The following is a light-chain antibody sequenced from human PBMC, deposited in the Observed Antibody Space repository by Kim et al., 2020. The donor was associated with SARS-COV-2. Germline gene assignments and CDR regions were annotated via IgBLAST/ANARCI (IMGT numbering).Light chain of an antibody. CDR3: QQYNDWPRS. Sequence: EIVMTQSPATLSVSPGERATLSCRASQNISSNLVWYQQKPGQAPRLLIYGASTRATAIPARFSGSGSGTEFTLTISSLQSEDFAVYYCQQYNDWPRSFGQGTTVQMK. V-gene: IGKV3-15*01. CDR1: QNISSN. J-gene: IGKJ1*01. CDR2: GAS.